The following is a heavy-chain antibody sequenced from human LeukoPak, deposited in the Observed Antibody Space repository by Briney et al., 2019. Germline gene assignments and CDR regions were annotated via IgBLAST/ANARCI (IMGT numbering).Heavy chain of an antibody. J-gene: IGHJ4*02. CDR3: ARKYYYGSGNYYTFDY. Sequence: GGSLRLSCAASGFPFSSYGMHWVRQAPGKGPEWVAFMRFDGSIEYYADSVRGRFTISRDNSKNSLYLQMDNLRAEDTAVYYCARKYYYGSGNYYTFDYWGQGTLVTVSS. CDR2: MRFDGSIE. V-gene: IGHV3-30*02. CDR1: GFPFSSYG. D-gene: IGHD3-10*01.